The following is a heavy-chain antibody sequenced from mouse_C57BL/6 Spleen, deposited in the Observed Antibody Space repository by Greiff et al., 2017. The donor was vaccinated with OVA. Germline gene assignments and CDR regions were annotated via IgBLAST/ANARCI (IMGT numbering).Heavy chain of an antibody. CDR2: IDTSDSET. CDR3: ARENYSNYGFAY. CDR1: GYTFTSYW. V-gene: IGHV1-52*01. J-gene: IGHJ3*01. Sequence: QVQLQQPGAELVRPGSSVKLSCKASGYTFTSYWMHWVKQRPIQGLEWIGNIDTSDSETHYNQKFKDKATLTVDKSSSTAYMQLSSLTSEDSAVYYCARENYSNYGFAYWGQGTLVTVS. D-gene: IGHD2-5*01.